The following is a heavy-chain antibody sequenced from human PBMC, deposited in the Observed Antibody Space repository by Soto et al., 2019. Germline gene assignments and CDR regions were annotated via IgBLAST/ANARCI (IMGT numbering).Heavy chain of an antibody. CDR2: IIPIFGTA. CDR3: ASGGHYYDSSGYYSELDY. CDR1: GGTFSSYA. D-gene: IGHD3-22*01. V-gene: IGHV1-69*06. J-gene: IGHJ4*02. Sequence: SVKVSCKASGGTFSSYAISWVRQAPGQGLEWMGGIIPIFGTANYAQKFQGRVTITADKSTSTAYMELSSLRSEDTAVYYCASGGHYYDSSGYYSELDYWGQGTLVTVSS.